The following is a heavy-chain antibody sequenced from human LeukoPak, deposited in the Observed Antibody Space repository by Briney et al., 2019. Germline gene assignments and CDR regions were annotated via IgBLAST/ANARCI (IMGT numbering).Heavy chain of an antibody. CDR2: IIPILGIA. CDR3: ASSDRRIRDWYGYFER. J-gene: IGHJ2*01. V-gene: IGHV1-69*04. D-gene: IGHD3/OR15-3a*01. Sequence: SVKVSCQASGVTFSRYAISEVRQAPGQGLEWMGRIIPILGIANYAQKFQGRVTITADKSTSKAYMELSSLRPEDTAVDYCASSDRRIRDWYGYFERLGRGTLVTVSS. CDR1: GVTFSRYA.